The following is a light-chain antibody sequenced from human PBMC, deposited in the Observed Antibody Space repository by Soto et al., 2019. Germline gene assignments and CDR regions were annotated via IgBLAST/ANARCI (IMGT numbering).Light chain of an antibody. J-gene: IGKJ2*01. V-gene: IGKV3-15*01. CDR1: QTVARN. CDR2: GAS. CDR3: QQYHNWNPQHT. Sequence: EIMMTQSPATLSVSPGERATLSCRASQTVARNLAWYQQKPGQAPRLLIHGASTRATGVSARFSGSGSGTEFTLTLSSRQSEDFAFYYCQQYHNWNPQHTFGRGTKLQIK.